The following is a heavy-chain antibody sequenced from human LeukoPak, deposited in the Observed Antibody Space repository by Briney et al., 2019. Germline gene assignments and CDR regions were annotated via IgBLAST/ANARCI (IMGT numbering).Heavy chain of an antibody. CDR3: ARVQPHRIYYDNSDYPTRNDY. V-gene: IGHV1-18*04. CDR2: ISVYNGNT. D-gene: IGHD3-22*01. J-gene: IGHJ4*02. CDR1: GYIFTSYG. Sequence: ASVKVSCKASGYIFTSYGISWVRQAPGQGLEWMGWISVYNGNTNYVQKFQGRVTMTTDTSTSTAYMELRSLRSDDTAVYYCARVQPHRIYYDNSDYPTRNDYWGQGTLATVSS.